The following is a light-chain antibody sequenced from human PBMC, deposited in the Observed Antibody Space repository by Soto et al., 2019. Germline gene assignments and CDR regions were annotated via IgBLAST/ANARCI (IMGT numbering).Light chain of an antibody. V-gene: IGLV2-14*03. Sequence: QSVLTQPASVSGSPGQSITISCTGTSSDIGSHDSVSWHQQYPGKAPQLIIYDVNNRPSGVSNRFSGSKSGNAASLTISGLQAEDETDYYCSSYSSISTLVFGTGTKLTVL. CDR1: SSDIGSHDS. CDR3: SSYSSISTLV. J-gene: IGLJ1*01. CDR2: DVN.